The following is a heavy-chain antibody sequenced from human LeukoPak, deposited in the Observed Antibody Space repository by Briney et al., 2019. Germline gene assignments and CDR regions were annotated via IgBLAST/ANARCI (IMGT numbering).Heavy chain of an antibody. V-gene: IGHV1-2*02. CDR1: GYTFTSYG. Sequence: ASVKVSCKASGYTFTSYGISWVRQAPGQGLEWMGWINPNSGGTNYARKFQGRVTMTRDTSISTAYMELSRLRSDDTAVYYCARDDPHTQLWYDYWGQGTLVTVSS. CDR2: INPNSGGT. D-gene: IGHD5-18*01. CDR3: ARDDPHTQLWYDY. J-gene: IGHJ4*02.